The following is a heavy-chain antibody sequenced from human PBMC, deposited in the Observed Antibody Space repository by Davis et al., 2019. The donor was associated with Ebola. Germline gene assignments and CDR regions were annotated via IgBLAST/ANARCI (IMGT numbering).Heavy chain of an antibody. CDR2: IYFRGST. J-gene: IGHJ5*02. CDR3: ARIIVPVLAAPEDGWFDP. D-gene: IGHD2-15*01. V-gene: IGHV4-30-4*01. CDR1: GGSISGGDYY. Sequence: MPSETLSLTCTVSGGSISGGDYYWSWIRQPPGKGLEWIGYIYFRGSTFYNPSLKSRVSISVDTSRNEVSLKVTSVTAADTAVYYCARIIVPVLAAPEDGWFDPWGQGTLVTVSS.